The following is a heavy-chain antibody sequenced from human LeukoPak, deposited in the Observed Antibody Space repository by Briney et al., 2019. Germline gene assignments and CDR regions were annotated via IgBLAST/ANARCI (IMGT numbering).Heavy chain of an antibody. CDR3: LVTTRSRGFDY. Sequence: GGSLRLSCAASGFTFSSYWMSWVRQAPGKGLEWVANIGQDGSVQNYVDSVKGRFTISRDDPKNSVYLQMSSLRAEDTAVYYCLVTTRSRGFDYWGQGTLVTVSS. CDR2: IGQDGSVQ. CDR1: GFTFSSYW. D-gene: IGHD1/OR15-1a*01. V-gene: IGHV3-7*01. J-gene: IGHJ4*02.